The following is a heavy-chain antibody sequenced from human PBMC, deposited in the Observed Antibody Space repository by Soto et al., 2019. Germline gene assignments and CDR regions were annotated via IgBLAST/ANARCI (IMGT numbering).Heavy chain of an antibody. Sequence: GGSLRLSCAASGFTFNSFAMTWVRQAPGKGLEWVSIISSSGDGKYYVDSVKGRFTISRDNSRNTLNLQMNSLRAEDTAVYYCAKNVDFWSWGMDVWGQGTTVTVSS. CDR3: AKNVDFWSWGMDV. CDR1: GFTFNSFA. D-gene: IGHD3-3*01. J-gene: IGHJ6*02. CDR2: ISSSGDGK. V-gene: IGHV3-23*01.